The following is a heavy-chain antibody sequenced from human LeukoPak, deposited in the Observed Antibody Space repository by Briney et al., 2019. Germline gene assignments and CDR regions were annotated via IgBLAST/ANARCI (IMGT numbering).Heavy chain of an antibody. CDR3: ARGCSGGSCYCDAFDI. CDR1: GGSISSYY. Sequence: AETRSPTGTVSGGSISSYYWGGFPKRAGKGREGIGRIYSSGSTNYSPSLKSRVTMSVDKSNNQVSLQLSCVNAADTAVYYCARGCSGGSCYCDAFDIWGQGTMVTVSS. D-gene: IGHD2-15*01. J-gene: IGHJ3*02. CDR2: IYSSGST. V-gene: IGHV4-4*07.